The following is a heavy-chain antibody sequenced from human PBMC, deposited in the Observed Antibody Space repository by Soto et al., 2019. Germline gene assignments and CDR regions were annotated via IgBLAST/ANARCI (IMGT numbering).Heavy chain of an antibody. Sequence: ASVKVSCKVSGYTLTELSMHWVRQAPGKGLEWMGGFDPEDGETIYAQKFQGRVTMTEDTSTDTAYMELSSLRSEDTAVYYCATVGEKYGGNPDYYYGMDVWGPGTTVTVYS. D-gene: IGHD2-15*01. J-gene: IGHJ6*02. CDR2: FDPEDGET. CDR1: GYTLTELS. CDR3: ATVGEKYGGNPDYYYGMDV. V-gene: IGHV1-24*01.